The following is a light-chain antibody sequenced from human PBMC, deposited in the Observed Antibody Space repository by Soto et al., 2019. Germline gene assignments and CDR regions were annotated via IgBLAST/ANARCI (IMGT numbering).Light chain of an antibody. J-gene: IGKJ4*01. Sequence: VLMHSSSSLSVSGGGRATRSCRVSQNVGDTYVAWYQQTPGQTPRLLTYGESSRATDIPDRFTASGSGTDFTLTISSVEPEDFADYYCRPYATSPAAFGCGTQVDIK. CDR2: GES. V-gene: IGKV3-20*01. CDR1: QNVGDTY. CDR3: RPYATSPAA.